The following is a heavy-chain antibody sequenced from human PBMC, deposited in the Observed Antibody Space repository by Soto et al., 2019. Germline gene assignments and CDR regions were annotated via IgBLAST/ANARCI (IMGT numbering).Heavy chain of an antibody. D-gene: IGHD2-15*01. Sequence: QVQLVQSGAEVKKPGSSVKVSCESSGGTFSTYAISWVRQAPGQGLEWMGGIIPIFSTANYAQKFQGRVTITADESTTTAYMELISLRSEDTAVYYCARDEMVVATGSRTWHYYYGMDVWGQGTTVTVSS. CDR3: ARDEMVVATGSRTWHYYYGMDV. V-gene: IGHV1-69*12. CDR1: GGTFSTYA. CDR2: IIPIFSTA. J-gene: IGHJ6*02.